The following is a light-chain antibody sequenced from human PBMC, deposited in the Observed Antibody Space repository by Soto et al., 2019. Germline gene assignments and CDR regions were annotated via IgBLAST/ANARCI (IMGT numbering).Light chain of an antibody. J-gene: IGLJ2*01. CDR2: TNG. V-gene: IGLV1-40*01. CDR1: SSNIGAGFD. Sequence: QSVLTQPPSVSGAPGQRVTISCTGSSSNIGAGFDVHWYQLLPGTAPKLLFYTNGNRPSGVPDRFSGSKSGTSASLAITGLQAEDEADYYCQSYDSSLSGVVFGGGTKLTVL. CDR3: QSYDSSLSGVV.